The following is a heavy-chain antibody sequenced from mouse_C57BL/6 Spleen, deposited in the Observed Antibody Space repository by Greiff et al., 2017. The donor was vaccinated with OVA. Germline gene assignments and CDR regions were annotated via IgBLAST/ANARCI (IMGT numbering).Heavy chain of an antibody. Sequence: QVQLQQSGAELVRPGTSVKVSCKASGYAFTNYLIEWVKQRPGQGLEWIGVINPGSGGTNYNEKFKGKATLTADKSSSTAYMQLSSLTSEDSAVYVCARGGYGSRKYAMDYWGQGTSVTVSS. V-gene: IGHV1-54*01. J-gene: IGHJ4*01. CDR1: GYAFTNYL. CDR3: ARGGYGSRKYAMDY. D-gene: IGHD1-1*01. CDR2: INPGSGGT.